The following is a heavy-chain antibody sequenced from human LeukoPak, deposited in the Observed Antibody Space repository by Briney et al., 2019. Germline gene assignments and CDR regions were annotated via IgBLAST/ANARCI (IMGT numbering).Heavy chain of an antibody. J-gene: IGHJ6*01. Sequence: NPSETLSLTCSVSAGSISSSSWWSWVRQSPVRGLEWIGEIYLYGTTNYNPSLKSRVTMSVDRSKNQFSLKLSSVTAADTAVYYCARQKWEQQGRDYYFNGLDVW. V-gene: IGHV4-4*02. CDR3: ARQKWEQQGRDYYFNGLDV. D-gene: IGHD1-26*01. CDR1: AGSISSSSW. CDR2: IYLYGTT.